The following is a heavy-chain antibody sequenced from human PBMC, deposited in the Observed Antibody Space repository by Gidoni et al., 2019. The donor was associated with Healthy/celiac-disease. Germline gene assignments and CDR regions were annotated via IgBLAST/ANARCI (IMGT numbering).Heavy chain of an antibody. V-gene: IGHV1-46*01. CDR2: INPSGGST. Sequence: QVQLVQSGAEVKKPGASVKASCKASGYTFTSYSMQWVRQAPGQGLEWVGIINPSGGSTSYAQKFQGRVTMTRDTSTSTVYMELSSLRSEDTAVYYCARYRKRSGWYNNWFDPWGQGTLVTVSS. J-gene: IGHJ5*02. CDR3: ARYRKRSGWYNNWFDP. D-gene: IGHD6-19*01. CDR1: GYTFTSYS.